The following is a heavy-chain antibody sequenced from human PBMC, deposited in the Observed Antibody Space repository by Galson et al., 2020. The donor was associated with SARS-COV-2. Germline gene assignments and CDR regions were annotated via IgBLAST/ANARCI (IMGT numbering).Heavy chain of an antibody. CDR1: AGSISSDDYY. V-gene: IGHV4-30-4*08. CDR2: IHHTGTT. D-gene: IGHD3-10*02. J-gene: IGHJ4*02. Sequence: SETLSLTCNVSAGSISSDDYYWSWIRQPPGKGLEWIGYIHHTGTTNYKPSLKSRLTLSVDTSKDQFSLRLTSVTAADTAVYFCARGHHMFYFDYWGQGTLVTVSS. CDR3: ARGHHMFYFDY.